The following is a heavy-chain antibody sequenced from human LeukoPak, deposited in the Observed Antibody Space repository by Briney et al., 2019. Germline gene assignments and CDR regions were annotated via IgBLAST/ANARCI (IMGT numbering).Heavy chain of an antibody. V-gene: IGHV6-1*01. CDR2: TYFKSKWYN. CDR1: GDSVPSNSVA. CDR3: AREGYTNGWYQWFDP. J-gene: IGHJ5*02. Sequence: SQTLSLTCVISGDSVPSNSVAWSWIRQSPSRGLEWLGRTYFKSKWYNHYAGSVKGRITINPDTSKNEFSLQLKSVTPEDAAVYYCAREGYTNGWYQWFDPWGQGTLVTVSS. D-gene: IGHD6-19*01.